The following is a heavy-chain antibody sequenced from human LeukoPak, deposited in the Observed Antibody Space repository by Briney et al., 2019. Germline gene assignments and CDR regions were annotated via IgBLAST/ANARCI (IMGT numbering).Heavy chain of an antibody. V-gene: IGHV3-7*03. CDR3: ATDYYDSSGYYTGTY. CDR2: IKKEGSEK. J-gene: IGHJ4*02. Sequence: GGSLRLSCAASGFTFSSYAMHWVRQAPGKGLEWVANIKKEGSEKYYVDSVKGRFTISRDNAKNSLYLQMNSLRADDTAVYYCATDYYDSSGYYTGTYWGQGTLVTVSS. CDR1: GFTFSSYA. D-gene: IGHD3-22*01.